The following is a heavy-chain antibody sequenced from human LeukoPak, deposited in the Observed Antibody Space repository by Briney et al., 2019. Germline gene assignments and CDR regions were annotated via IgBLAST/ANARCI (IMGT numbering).Heavy chain of an antibody. D-gene: IGHD1-26*01. CDR3: ARGHSGSNNRRNWFDP. CDR1: GGSISSGGYY. CDR2: IYHSGST. Sequence: SETLSLTCTVSGGSISSGGYYWSWIRQPPGKGLEWIGYIYHSGSTYYNPSLKSRVTISVDRSKNQFSLKLSSVTAADTAVYYCARGHSGSNNRRNWFDPWGQGTLVTVSS. V-gene: IGHV4-30-2*01. J-gene: IGHJ5*02.